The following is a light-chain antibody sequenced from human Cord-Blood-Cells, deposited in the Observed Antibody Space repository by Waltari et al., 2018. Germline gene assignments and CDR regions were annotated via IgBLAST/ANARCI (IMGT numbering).Light chain of an antibody. CDR3: QAWDSSTVV. CDR2: QDS. Sequence: SYELTQPPSVSVSPGQTASITCSGDKLGDKYACWYQQKPGQSPVLVIYQDSKRPSGIPVRFSGSNSGNTATLTISGTQAMDEADYYCQAWDSSTVVFGGGTKQTVL. J-gene: IGLJ2*01. CDR1: KLGDKY. V-gene: IGLV3-1*01.